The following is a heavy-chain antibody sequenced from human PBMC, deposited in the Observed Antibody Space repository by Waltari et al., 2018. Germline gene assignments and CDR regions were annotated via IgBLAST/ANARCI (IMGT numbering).Heavy chain of an antibody. CDR2: IHHSGST. Sequence: QVQLQESGPGLVKPSETLSLTCAVSGYSISTDYYWVWIRQPPGKGLEWIGNIHHSGSTYYNPSLKSRVSISLDTSKNQFSLELRSLTADDTAVYYCARGQGYWGQGTLVTVSS. CDR1: GYSISTDYY. J-gene: IGHJ4*02. CDR3: ARGQGY. V-gene: IGHV4-38-2*01.